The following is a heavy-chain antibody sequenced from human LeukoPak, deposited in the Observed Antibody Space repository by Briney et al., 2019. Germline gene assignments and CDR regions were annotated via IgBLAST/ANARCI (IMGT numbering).Heavy chain of an antibody. CDR1: GYTFTGYY. D-gene: IGHD4-17*01. Sequence: ASVKVSCKASGYTFTGYYMHWVQQAPGQGLEWMGWINPNSGGTNYAQKFQGRVTMTRDTSISTAYMELSRLRSDDTAVYYCARETTVTTYYYYGMDVWGQGTTVTVSS. CDR2: INPNSGGT. J-gene: IGHJ6*02. V-gene: IGHV1-2*02. CDR3: ARETTVTTYYYYGMDV.